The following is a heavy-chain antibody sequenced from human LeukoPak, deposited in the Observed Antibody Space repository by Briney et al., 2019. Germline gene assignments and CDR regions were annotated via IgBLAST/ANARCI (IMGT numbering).Heavy chain of an antibody. CDR3: ARHWVAVAGNYAFGI. V-gene: IGHV4-61*05. Sequence: PSETLSLTCTVSGGSISSSSYYWGWIRQPPGKGLEWIGYFYYSGSTNYNPSLKSRVTMFVDTSKNQFSLKLSSVTAADTAVYYCARHWVAVAGNYAFGIWGQGTVVTVSS. D-gene: IGHD6-19*01. J-gene: IGHJ3*02. CDR2: FYYSGST. CDR1: GGSISSSSYY.